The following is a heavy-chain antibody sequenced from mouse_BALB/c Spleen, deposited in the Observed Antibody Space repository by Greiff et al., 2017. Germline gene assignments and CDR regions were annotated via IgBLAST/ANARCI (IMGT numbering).Heavy chain of an antibody. D-gene: IGHD2-2*01. CDR2: ISSGSSTI. J-gene: IGHJ3*01. V-gene: IGHV5-17*02. Sequence: EVKLVESGGGLVQPGGSRKLSCAASGFTFSSFGMHWVRQAPEKGLEWVAYISSGSSTIYYADTVKGRFTISRDNPKNTLFLQMTSLRSEDTAMYYCARGYGYDAWFAYWGQGTLVTVSA. CDR3: ARGYGYDAWFAY. CDR1: GFTFSSFG.